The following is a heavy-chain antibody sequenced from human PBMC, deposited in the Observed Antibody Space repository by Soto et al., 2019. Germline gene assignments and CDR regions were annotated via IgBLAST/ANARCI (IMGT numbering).Heavy chain of an antibody. D-gene: IGHD3-22*01. V-gene: IGHV3-49*04. J-gene: IGHJ6*02. CDR2: IRSKAYGGTT. CDR3: TRRDASSGYYSFFYYYYGMDV. Sequence: GGSLRLSCTASGFTFGDYAMSWVRQAPGKGLEWVGFIRSKAYGGTTEYAASVKGRFTISRDDSKSIAYLQMNSLKTEDTAVYYCTRRDASSGYYSFFYYYYGMDVWGQGTTVTVSS. CDR1: GFTFGDYA.